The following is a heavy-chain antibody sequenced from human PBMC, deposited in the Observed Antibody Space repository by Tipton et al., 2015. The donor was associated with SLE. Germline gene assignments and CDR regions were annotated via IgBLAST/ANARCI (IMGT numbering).Heavy chain of an antibody. V-gene: IGHV4-31*02. CDR2: MYYSGST. J-gene: IGHJ4*02. D-gene: IGHD5-12*01. CDR3: ARGRRGYTAYVVPDY. CDR1: GFIVRSHY. Sequence: LRLSCAASGFIVRSHYMSWVRQHPGKGLEWIGYMYYSGSTYYNPSLKSRVSISVDTSKNQFSLKLSSLTAADTAVYYCARGRRGYTAYVVPDYWGQGTQVTVSS.